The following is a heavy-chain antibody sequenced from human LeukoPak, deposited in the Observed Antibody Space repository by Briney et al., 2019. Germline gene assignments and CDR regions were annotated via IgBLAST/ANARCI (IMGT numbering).Heavy chain of an antibody. CDR1: GFTFGDYA. D-gene: IGHD3-22*01. CDR3: NTNKITMIVVVVDY. Sequence: GGSLRLSCTASGFTFGDYAMSWFRQALGKGLEWVGFIRSKAYGGTTEYAASVKGRFTISRDDSKSIAYPQMNSLKTEDTAVYYCNTNKITMIVVVVDYWGQGTLVTVSS. CDR2: IRSKAYGGTT. J-gene: IGHJ4*02. V-gene: IGHV3-49*03.